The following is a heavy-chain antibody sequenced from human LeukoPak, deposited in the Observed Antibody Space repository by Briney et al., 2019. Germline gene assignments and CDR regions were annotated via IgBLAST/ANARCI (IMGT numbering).Heavy chain of an antibody. Sequence: ASVKVSCKASGYTFTSYGISWVRQAPGQGLEWMGLISAYNGNTNYAHKLQDSVTMTTDTSTSTAYMELRSLRTDDTAVYYCARVGFGELFLIHDYWGQGNLVTVSS. CDR3: ARVGFGELFLIHDY. CDR1: GYTFTSYG. J-gene: IGHJ4*02. CDR2: ISAYNGNT. D-gene: IGHD3-10*01. V-gene: IGHV1-18*01.